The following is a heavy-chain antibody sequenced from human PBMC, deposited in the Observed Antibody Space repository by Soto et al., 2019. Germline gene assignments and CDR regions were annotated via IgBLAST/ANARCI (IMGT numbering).Heavy chain of an antibody. CDR1: GGSISSGGYY. Sequence: QVQLQESGPGLVKPSQTLSLTCTVSGGSISSGGYYWSWIRQHPGKGLEWIGYIYYSGSTYYNPSLKRRVTISVDASKNQFSLKLSSVTAADTAVYYCARTGESYDAFDIWGQGTMVTVSS. V-gene: IGHV4-31*03. CDR3: ARTGESYDAFDI. D-gene: IGHD3-16*01. CDR2: IYYSGST. J-gene: IGHJ3*02.